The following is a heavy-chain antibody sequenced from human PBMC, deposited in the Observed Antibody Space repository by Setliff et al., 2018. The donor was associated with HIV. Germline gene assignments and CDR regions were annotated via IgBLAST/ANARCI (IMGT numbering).Heavy chain of an antibody. CDR1: GYTFNNYG. D-gene: IGHD3-16*02. CDR3: ARSRHVWGSYRDRNNWFDP. V-gene: IGHV1-69*13. J-gene: IGHJ5*02. Sequence: ASVKVSCKASGYTFNNYGISWVRQAPGQGLEWMGGIIPIFGTANYAQKFQGRVTITADESTSTAYMELSSLRSEDTAVYYCARSRHVWGSYRDRNNWFDPWGQGTLVTVSS. CDR2: IIPIFGTA.